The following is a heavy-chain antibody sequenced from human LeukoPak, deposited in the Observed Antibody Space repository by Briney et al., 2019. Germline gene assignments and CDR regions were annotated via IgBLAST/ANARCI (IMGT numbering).Heavy chain of an antibody. Sequence: SETLSLTCTVSGDSISSYYWSWIRQPPGKGLEWIGYIYYSGSTNYNPSLKSRVTISVDTSKNQFSLKLSSVTAADTAVYYCARDFQARSAFDIWGQGTMVTVSS. CDR2: IYYSGST. V-gene: IGHV4-59*01. D-gene: IGHD1-14*01. CDR1: GDSISSYY. CDR3: ARDFQARSAFDI. J-gene: IGHJ3*02.